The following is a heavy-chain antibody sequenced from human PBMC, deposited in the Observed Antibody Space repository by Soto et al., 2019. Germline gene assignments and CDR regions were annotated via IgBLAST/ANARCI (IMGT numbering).Heavy chain of an antibody. CDR1: GGSISSYY. V-gene: IGHV4-59*01. J-gene: IGHJ3*02. D-gene: IGHD3-22*01. CDR3: ARTKDYYDSSGYDIAFDI. Sequence: SEPLSLTCTVSGGSISSYYWSWIRQPPGKGLEWIGYIYYSGSTNYNPSLKSRVTISVDTSKNQFSLKLGSVTAADTAVYYCARTKDYYDSSGYDIAFDIWGQGTMVTVSS. CDR2: IYYSGST.